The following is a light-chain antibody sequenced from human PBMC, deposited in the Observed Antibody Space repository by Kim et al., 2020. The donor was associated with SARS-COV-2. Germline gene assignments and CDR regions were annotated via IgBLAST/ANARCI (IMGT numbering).Light chain of an antibody. V-gene: IGLV2-11*01. CDR1: SSDIGGSNY. J-gene: IGLJ3*02. Sequence: QSALTQPRSVSGSPGQSVTISCAGTSSDIGGSNYVSWYQQHPGKALKLILYDVTKRPSGVPGRFSGSKSGNTASLTISGLQAEDEADYYCCSYAGGYTFWLFGGGTQLTVL. CDR2: DVT. CDR3: CSYAGGYTFWL.